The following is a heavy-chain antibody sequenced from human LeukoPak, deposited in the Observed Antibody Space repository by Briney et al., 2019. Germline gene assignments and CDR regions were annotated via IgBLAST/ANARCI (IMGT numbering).Heavy chain of an antibody. CDR3: ASSSSWYGNIDC. CDR1: GFTFSSYS. J-gene: IGHJ4*02. Sequence: GGSLRLSCAASGFTFSSYSMNWVRQAPGKGLEWVSSISSSSSYIYYADSVKGRFTISRDNAKNSLYLQMNSLRAEDTAVYYCASSSSWYGNIDCWGQGTLVTVSS. D-gene: IGHD6-13*01. V-gene: IGHV3-21*01. CDR2: ISSSSSYI.